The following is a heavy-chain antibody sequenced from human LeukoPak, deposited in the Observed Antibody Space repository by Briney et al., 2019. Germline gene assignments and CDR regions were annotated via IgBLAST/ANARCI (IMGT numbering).Heavy chain of an antibody. CDR3: AKDKASGLGYVGPFGYFDY. V-gene: IGHV3-23*01. Sequence: GGSLRLSCAASGFTFSSYAMSWVRQAPGKGLEWVSAISGSGGSTYYADSVKGRFTISRDNSKNTLYLQMNSLRAEDTAVYYCAKDKASGLGYVGPFGYFDYWGQGTLVTVSS. D-gene: IGHD3-16*01. CDR1: GFTFSSYA. CDR2: ISGSGGST. J-gene: IGHJ4*02.